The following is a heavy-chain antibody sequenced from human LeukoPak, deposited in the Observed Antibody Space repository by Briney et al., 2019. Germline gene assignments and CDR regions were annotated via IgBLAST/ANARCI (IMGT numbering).Heavy chain of an antibody. J-gene: IGHJ3*02. Sequence: PGGSLRLSCAASGFTFSSYAMSWVRQAPGKGLEWVSAVSGSGGSTYYADSVKGRFTISRDNSKNTLYLQMNSLRAEDTAVYYCAKGVVPGLDAFDIWGQGTMVTVSS. V-gene: IGHV3-23*01. CDR1: GFTFSSYA. D-gene: IGHD2-2*01. CDR2: VSGSGGST. CDR3: AKGVVPGLDAFDI.